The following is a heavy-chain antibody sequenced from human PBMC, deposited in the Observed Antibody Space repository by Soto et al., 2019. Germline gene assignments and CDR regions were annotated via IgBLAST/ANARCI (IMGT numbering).Heavy chain of an antibody. J-gene: IGHJ4*02. Sequence: XGTLCLTYAVYGGSFSGYYWSWIRQPPGKGLEWIGEINHSGSTNYNPSLKSRVTISVDTSKNQFSLKLSSVTAADTAVYYCARGVYYGSGSLGYWGQGTLVTVSS. CDR2: INHSGST. D-gene: IGHD3-10*01. V-gene: IGHV4-34*01. CDR1: GGSFSGYY. CDR3: ARGVYYGSGSLGY.